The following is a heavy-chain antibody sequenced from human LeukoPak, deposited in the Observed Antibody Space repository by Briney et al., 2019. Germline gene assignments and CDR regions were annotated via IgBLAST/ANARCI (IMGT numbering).Heavy chain of an antibody. CDR1: GYPFTNYY. CDR3: AREVGGCSGCDYFDY. CDR2: INPLGGST. D-gene: IGHD5-12*01. Sequence: GASVKVSCKASGYPFTNYYMHWVRQAPGQGLDCMGIINPLGGSTTYAQKFQGRVTITRDTSASTVYMELSSLRSEDAAVYYCAREVGGCSGCDYFDYWGQGTLVTVSS. V-gene: IGHV1-46*01. J-gene: IGHJ4*02.